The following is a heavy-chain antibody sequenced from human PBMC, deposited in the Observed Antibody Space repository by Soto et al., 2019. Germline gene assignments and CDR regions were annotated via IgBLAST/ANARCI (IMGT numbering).Heavy chain of an antibody. D-gene: IGHD3-9*01. CDR1: GFTPTTTP. CDR3: ATSFRYFDN. CDR2: ISGTASRT. J-gene: IGHJ4*02. V-gene: IGHV3-23*01. Sequence: QTGGSLRLSCAVSGFTPTTTPLSWVRQPPGKGLEWVTTISGTASRTYYVDSVKGRFFISRDNSKNTVTLQMNNLTLDDTAVYYYATSFRYFDNWGQGTRVTVSS.